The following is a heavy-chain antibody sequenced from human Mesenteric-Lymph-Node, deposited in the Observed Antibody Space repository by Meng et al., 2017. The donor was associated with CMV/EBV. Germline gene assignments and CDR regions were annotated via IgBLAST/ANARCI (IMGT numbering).Heavy chain of an antibody. V-gene: IGHV3-23*01. J-gene: IGHJ4*02. CDR2: ISGDGDGT. CDR1: GFTFSNYA. CDR3: AKDHYGSGTYYLYYFDY. D-gene: IGHD3-10*01. Sequence: GGSLRLSCAASGFTFSNYAMSWVRQAPGKGLEWVSAISGDGDGTYYADSVKGRFTISRDNSKNTLFLQMNSLRAEDTAVYYCAKDHYGSGTYYLYYFDYWGQGTLVTVSS.